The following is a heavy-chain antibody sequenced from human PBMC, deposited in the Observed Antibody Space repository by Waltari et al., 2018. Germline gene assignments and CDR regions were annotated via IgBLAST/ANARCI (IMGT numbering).Heavy chain of an antibody. Sequence: EVQLVESGGGLIQPGGSLRLSCAASGFTVSSNYMSWVRQAPGKGLEWVSVIYSGGSTYYADSVKVRFTISRDNSKNTLYLQMNSLRAEDTAVYYCARPGAYYYDSSGYFFGDAFDIWGQGTMVTVSS. V-gene: IGHV3-53*01. CDR3: ARPGAYYYDSSGYFFGDAFDI. J-gene: IGHJ3*02. CDR1: GFTVSSNY. CDR2: IYSGGST. D-gene: IGHD3-22*01.